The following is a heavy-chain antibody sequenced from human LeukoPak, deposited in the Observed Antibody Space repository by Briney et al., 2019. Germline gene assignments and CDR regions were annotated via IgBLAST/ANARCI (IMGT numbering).Heavy chain of an antibody. CDR3: ASWDSSGYYFRY. Sequence: SVKVSCKASGGTFSSYAISWVRQAPGQGLEWMGRIIPIFGTANYARKFQGRVTITTDESTSTAYMELSSLRSEDTAVYYCASWDSSGYYFRYWGQGTLVTVSS. D-gene: IGHD3-22*01. J-gene: IGHJ4*02. V-gene: IGHV1-69*05. CDR2: IIPIFGTA. CDR1: GGTFSSYA.